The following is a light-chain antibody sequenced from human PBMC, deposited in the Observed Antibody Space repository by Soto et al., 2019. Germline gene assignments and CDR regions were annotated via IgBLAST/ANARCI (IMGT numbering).Light chain of an antibody. V-gene: IGLV3-9*01. J-gene: IGLJ2*01. CDR3: QVWDSSTAVV. Sequence: SYELTQPLSVSVALGQTARITCGGSNIGSKNVHWYQQKPGQAPVLVIYRDSNRPSVMPERFSGSNSVNTATLTISRAQAGDEADYYCQVWDSSTAVVFGGGTKLTVL. CDR2: RDS. CDR1: NIGSKN.